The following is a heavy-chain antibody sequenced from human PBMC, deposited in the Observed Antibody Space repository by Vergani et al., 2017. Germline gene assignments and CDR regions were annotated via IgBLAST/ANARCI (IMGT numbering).Heavy chain of an antibody. D-gene: IGHD3-3*01. CDR3: AKTPSPHPEFWSGYFDY. V-gene: IGHV3-53*02. Sequence: EVQLVETGGGLIQPGGSLRLSCAASGFTVSSNYMSWVRQPPGTGLAWVSVIYSGGSTYYADYVKGRFTISRNNSKNTLYLQMNSLRAQDTAVYYCAKTPSPHPEFWSGYFDYGGQGTLVTVSS. CDR2: IYSGGST. CDR1: GFTVSSNY. J-gene: IGHJ4*02.